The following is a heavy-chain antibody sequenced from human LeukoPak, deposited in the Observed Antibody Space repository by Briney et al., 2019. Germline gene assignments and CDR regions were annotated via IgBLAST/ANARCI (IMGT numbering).Heavy chain of an antibody. CDR1: GESFSGSS. CDR3: ARGKTRRGYCSSIECYNLYYSYMDV. CDR2: IDHSGST. V-gene: IGHV4-34*01. Sequence: SETLSLTCAVYGESFSGSSWSWIRQPPGKGPEWIGEIDHSGSTNYNPSLKSRVTISVDTSKNQFSLKLNSVTAADTAAYYCARGKTRRGYCSSIECYNLYYSYMDVWGRGTTVTVS. D-gene: IGHD2-2*01. J-gene: IGHJ6*03.